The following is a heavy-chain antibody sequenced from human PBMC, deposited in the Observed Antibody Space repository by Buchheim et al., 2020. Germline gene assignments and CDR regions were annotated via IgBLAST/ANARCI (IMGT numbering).Heavy chain of an antibody. V-gene: IGHV4-30-4*01. CDR1: GGSITSGDYY. J-gene: IGHJ3*02. D-gene: IGHD3-10*01. Sequence: QVQLQESGPGLVKPSQTLSLTCTVSGGSITSGDYYWSWIHQSPGKGLEWIGYIYHTGSAYYNPSLKSRVTISVDTSKNQFSLRLTSVTVADTAVFFCARVNPQYGSGSYSAFDIWGQGT. CDR2: IYHTGSA. CDR3: ARVNPQYGSGSYSAFDI.